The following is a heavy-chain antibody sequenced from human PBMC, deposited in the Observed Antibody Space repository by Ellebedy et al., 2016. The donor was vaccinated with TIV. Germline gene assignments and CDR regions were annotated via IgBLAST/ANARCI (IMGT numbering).Heavy chain of an antibody. CDR3: ARDYYGSGSYSSD. CDR2: ISSSTTYT. J-gene: IGHJ4*02. D-gene: IGHD3-10*01. CDR1: GFTFSDYY. V-gene: IGHV3-11*06. Sequence: GESLKISCAASGFTFSDYYMSWIRQAPGKGLEWILYISSSTTYTNYADSVKGRFTISRDNAKNSLYLRMNSLRAEDTAVYYCARDYYGSGSYSSDWGQGTLVTVSS.